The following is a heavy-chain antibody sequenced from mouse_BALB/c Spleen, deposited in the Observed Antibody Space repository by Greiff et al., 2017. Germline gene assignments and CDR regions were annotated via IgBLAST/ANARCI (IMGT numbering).Heavy chain of an antibody. V-gene: IGHV1S81*02. CDR2: INPSNGRT. D-gene: IGHD2-2*01. CDR3: ARRAGLSAWFAY. J-gene: IGHJ2*01. Sequence: QVQLQQPGAELVKPGTSVKMSCKASGYTFTSYWMHWVKQRPGQGLEWIGEINPSNGRTNYNEKFKSKATLTVDKSSSTAYMQLSSLTSEDSAVYYCARRAGLSAWFAYWGQGTTLTVSS. CDR1: GYTFTSYW.